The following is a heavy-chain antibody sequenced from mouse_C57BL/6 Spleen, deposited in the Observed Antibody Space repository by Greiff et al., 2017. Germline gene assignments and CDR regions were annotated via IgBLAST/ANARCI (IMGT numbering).Heavy chain of an antibody. J-gene: IGHJ2*01. V-gene: IGHV1-55*01. CDR2: IYPGSGST. CDR3: RRTGGLYYFDC. Sequence: QVQLQQPGAELVKPGASVTMSCTASGFTFTSYWITWVRQTPGQGLEWIGVIYPGSGSTNYNEKFTSKATLTVDTSSSTAYMQLSSLTSEDSAVYYCRRTGGLYYFDCWGQGTTLTVSS. CDR1: GFTFTSYW. D-gene: IGHD1-1*02.